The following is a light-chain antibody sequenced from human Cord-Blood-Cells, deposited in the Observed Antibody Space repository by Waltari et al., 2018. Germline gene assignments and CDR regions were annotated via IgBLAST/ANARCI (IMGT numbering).Light chain of an antibody. CDR1: QSVSSY. Sequence: EIVLTQSPATLSLSPGERATLPCRASQSVSSYLAWYQQKPGQAPMLLIYDASNRATGIPARFSGSGSGTDFTLTISSLEPEDFAVYYCQQRSNWPWTFGQGTKVEIK. CDR2: DAS. J-gene: IGKJ1*01. CDR3: QQRSNWPWT. V-gene: IGKV3-11*01.